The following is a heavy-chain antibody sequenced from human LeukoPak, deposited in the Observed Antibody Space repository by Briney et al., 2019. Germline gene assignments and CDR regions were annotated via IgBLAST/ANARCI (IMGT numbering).Heavy chain of an antibody. CDR1: GFTFSSYA. D-gene: IGHD5-18*01. J-gene: IGHJ4*02. Sequence: GGSLRLSCAASGFTFSSYAMSWVRQAPGKGLEWVSAISGSGGSTYYADSVKGRFTISRDNSKNTLYLQMNSLRAEDTAVYYCANRGYSYGSVYWGQGTLVTVSS. CDR2: ISGSGGST. CDR3: ANRGYSYGSVY. V-gene: IGHV3-23*01.